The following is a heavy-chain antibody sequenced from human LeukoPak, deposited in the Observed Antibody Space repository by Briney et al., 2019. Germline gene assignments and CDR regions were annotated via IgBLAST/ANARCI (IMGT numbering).Heavy chain of an antibody. CDR2: ISGSGGST. CDR1: GFTFSSYE. J-gene: IGHJ6*03. D-gene: IGHD1-26*01. V-gene: IGHV3-23*01. Sequence: PGGSLRLSCAASGFTFSSYEMNWVRQAPGKGLEWVSAISGSGGSTYYADSVKGRFTISRDNSKNTLYLQMNSLRAEDTAVYYCANRGYSGSYYRYYYMDVWGKGTTVTISS. CDR3: ANRGYSGSYYRYYYMDV.